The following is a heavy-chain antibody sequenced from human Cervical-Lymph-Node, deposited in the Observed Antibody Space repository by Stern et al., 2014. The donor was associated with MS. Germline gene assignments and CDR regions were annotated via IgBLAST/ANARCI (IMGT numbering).Heavy chain of an antibody. V-gene: IGHV1-46*02. CDR1: GFSFHTHY. CDR3: ASRIGCYRKHDAFDM. Sequence: QVQLVQSGAEVKKPGASVEVSCKSSGFSFHTHYMHWVRQAPGQGLEWLGLINPRGSTTRYAHKSQARMTMTRDQSQTQGSMTLDILTSDNTAMYFCASRIGCYRKHDAFDMWGQGTMVTVSS. J-gene: IGHJ3*02. D-gene: IGHD2-15*01. CDR2: INPRGSTT.